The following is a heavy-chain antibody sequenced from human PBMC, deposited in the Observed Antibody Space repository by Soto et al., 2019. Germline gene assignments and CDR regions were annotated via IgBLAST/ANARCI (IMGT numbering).Heavy chain of an antibody. D-gene: IGHD3-10*01. J-gene: IGHJ4*02. CDR2: LYWDDDK. CDR3: AHSRYYYGSGRYYPLGY. V-gene: IGHV2-5*02. CDR1: GFSLSTSGVG. Sequence: QITLKESGPPLVKPTQTLTLTCTFSGFSLSTSGVGVGWIRQPPGKALEWLALLYWDDDKRYSPSLKSRLTITKXRSXNXGVLTMTNMDPVDTATYYCAHSRYYYGSGRYYPLGYWGQGTLVTVSS.